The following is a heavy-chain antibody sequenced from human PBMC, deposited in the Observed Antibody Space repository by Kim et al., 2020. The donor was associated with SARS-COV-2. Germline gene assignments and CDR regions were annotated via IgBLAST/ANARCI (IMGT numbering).Heavy chain of an antibody. Sequence: ADSVKGRFTISRDSAKNSLYLQMNSLRAKDTAVYYCARGAPSYYYYGMDVWGQGTTVTVSS. CDR3: ARGAPSYYYYGMDV. V-gene: IGHV3-21*01. J-gene: IGHJ6*02.